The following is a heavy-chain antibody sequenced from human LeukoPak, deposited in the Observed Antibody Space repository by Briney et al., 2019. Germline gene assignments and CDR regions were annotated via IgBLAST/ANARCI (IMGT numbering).Heavy chain of an antibody. CDR2: ISYDGSNK. Sequence: GGSLRLSCAASGFTFSSYAMHWVRQAPGKGLEWVAVISYDGSNKYYADSVKGRFTISRDNSKNTLYLQMNSLRAEDTAVYYCARVGNIVATSNGGEVDYWGQGTLVTVSS. V-gene: IGHV3-30-3*01. D-gene: IGHD5-12*01. CDR3: ARVGNIVATSNGGEVDY. CDR1: GFTFSSYA. J-gene: IGHJ4*02.